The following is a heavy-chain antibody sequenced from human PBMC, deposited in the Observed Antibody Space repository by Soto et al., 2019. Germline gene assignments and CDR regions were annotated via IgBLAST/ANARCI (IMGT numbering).Heavy chain of an antibody. J-gene: IGHJ4*02. CDR2: VYHSGTT. V-gene: IGHV4-4*02. CDR1: GASIGTNNW. Sequence: SETLSLTCAVSGASIGTNNWWSWVRQPPGKGLEWIGEVYHSGTTNCNPSLKSRVTISIDKSKNQFSLTLTSMTAADTALYYCAVPGRGDFDYWSQGTLVTAPQ. CDR3: AVPGRGDFDY.